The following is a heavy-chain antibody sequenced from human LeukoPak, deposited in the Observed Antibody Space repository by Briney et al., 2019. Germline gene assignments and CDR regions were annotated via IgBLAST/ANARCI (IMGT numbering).Heavy chain of an antibody. D-gene: IGHD5-24*01. CDR3: ASDPIRRDGCNLGY. Sequence: PGGSLRLSCAASGFTVSSNYMSWVRQAPGKGLEWVSVIYSGGSTYYADSVKGRFTISRDNSKNTLYLQMNSLRAEDTAVYYCASDPIRRDGCNLGYWGQGTLVTVSS. J-gene: IGHJ4*02. CDR1: GFTVSSNY. CDR2: IYSGGST. V-gene: IGHV3-53*01.